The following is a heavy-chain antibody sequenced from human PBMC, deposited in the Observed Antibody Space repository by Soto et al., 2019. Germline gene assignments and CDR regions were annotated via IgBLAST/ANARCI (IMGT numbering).Heavy chain of an antibody. CDR1: GFTFSSYS. D-gene: IGHD3-3*01. CDR3: ARTIFGVVIDAFDN. Sequence: PGGSLRLSCAASGFTFSSYSMNWVRQAPGKGLEWVSSISSSSSYIYYADSVKGRFTISRDNAKNSLYLQMNSLRAEDTAVYYCARTIFGVVIDAFDNWAQRTMVTVSS. J-gene: IGHJ3*02. CDR2: ISSSSSYI. V-gene: IGHV3-21*01.